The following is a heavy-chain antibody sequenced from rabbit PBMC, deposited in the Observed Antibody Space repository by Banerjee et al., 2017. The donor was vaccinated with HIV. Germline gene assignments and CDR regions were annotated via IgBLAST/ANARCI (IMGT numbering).Heavy chain of an antibody. CDR2: IYGGFSNST. CDR1: RFSFSNYY. D-gene: IGHD6-1*01. V-gene: IGHV1S40*01. Sequence: QSLEESGGDLVKPGASLTLTCTASRFSFSNYYMCWVRQAPGKGLEWIGCIYGGFSNSTYYASWAKGRFTISKTSSTTVTLPMTSLTAADTATYFCARGGAYVNGFNLWGQGTLVTVS. CDR3: ARGGAYVNGFNL. J-gene: IGHJ4*01.